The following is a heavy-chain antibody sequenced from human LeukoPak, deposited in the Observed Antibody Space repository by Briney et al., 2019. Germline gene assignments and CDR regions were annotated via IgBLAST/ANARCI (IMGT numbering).Heavy chain of an antibody. CDR2: IYYDGST. Sequence: PSETLSLTCTVSGGSISSYFWSWIRQPPGKGLEWIGYIYYDGSTNYNPSLEGRVTISMDTSKNQFSLKLTSVIAADTAIYYCARTRDTSGWYGNWFDPWGQGTLVTVSS. J-gene: IGHJ5*02. V-gene: IGHV4-59*01. CDR1: GGSISSYF. CDR3: ARTRDTSGWYGNWFDP. D-gene: IGHD6-19*01.